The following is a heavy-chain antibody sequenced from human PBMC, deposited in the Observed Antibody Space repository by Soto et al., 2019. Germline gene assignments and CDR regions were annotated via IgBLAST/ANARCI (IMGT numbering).Heavy chain of an antibody. D-gene: IGHD6-25*01. Sequence: EVQLVESGGGLIQPGGSLRLSCAVSGFTVSNNYMSWVRQAPGKGLEGVSVIYSGGYTAYGDSVKGRFTISRDNSKNTQLLQINSLGATARAVYYGATQRGGGGYWGQGTLVTVSS. CDR3: ATQRGGGGY. J-gene: IGHJ4*02. CDR1: GFTVSNNY. CDR2: IYSGGYT. V-gene: IGHV3-53*01.